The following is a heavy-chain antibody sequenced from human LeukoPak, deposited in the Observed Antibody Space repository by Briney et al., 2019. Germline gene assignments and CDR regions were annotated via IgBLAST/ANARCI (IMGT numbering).Heavy chain of an antibody. CDR3: TRDQYSGHWYYAFDI. V-gene: IGHV3-48*02. D-gene: IGHD6-19*01. CDR1: GFTFSSYS. J-gene: IGHJ3*02. CDR2: ISSSVSVI. Sequence: HPGGSLRLSCAASGFTFSSYSMNWVRQAPGKGPEWVSYISSSVSVIYYADSVKGRFTISRDNAKNSLFLQMNNLRDEDTAVYYCTRDQYSGHWYYAFDIWGQGTRVTVSS.